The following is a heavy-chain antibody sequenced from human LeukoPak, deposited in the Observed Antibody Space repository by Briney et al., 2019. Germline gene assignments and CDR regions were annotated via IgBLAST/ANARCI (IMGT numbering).Heavy chain of an antibody. CDR1: GYTFTSYY. J-gene: IGHJ4*02. V-gene: IGHV1-46*01. D-gene: IGHD1-26*01. Sequence: ASVKVSCKASGYTFTSYYMHWVRQAPEQGLEWMGIINPSGGSTSYAQKFQGRVTMTRDTSTSTVYMELSSLRSEDTAVYYCARDQGAYYFDYWGQGTLVTVSS. CDR3: ARDQGAYYFDY. CDR2: INPSGGST.